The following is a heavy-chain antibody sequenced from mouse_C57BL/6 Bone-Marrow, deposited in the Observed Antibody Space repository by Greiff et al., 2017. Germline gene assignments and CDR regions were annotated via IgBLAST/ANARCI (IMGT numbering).Heavy chain of an antibody. D-gene: IGHD2-14*01. Sequence: VQLQQSGAELARPGASVKLSCKASGYTFTSYGISWVKQRTGQGLEWIGEIYPRSGNTYYNEKFKGQATLTADKSSSTAYMELRSLTSEDSAVYFCARRDYRKRWFAYWGQGALVTVSA. CDR3: ARRDYRKRWFAY. V-gene: IGHV1-81*01. CDR2: IYPRSGNT. J-gene: IGHJ3*01. CDR1: GYTFTSYG.